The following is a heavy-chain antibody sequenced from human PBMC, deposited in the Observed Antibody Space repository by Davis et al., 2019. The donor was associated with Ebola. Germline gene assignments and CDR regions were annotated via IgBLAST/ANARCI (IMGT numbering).Heavy chain of an antibody. CDR3: AREGRSWRVAARCHFDY. D-gene: IGHD6-13*01. CDR2: ISGSGSST. Sequence: PGGSLRLSCAASGFTFSSFAMSWVRQAPGKGLEWVSTISGSGSSTYCADSVKGRFTISRDNAKNSLYLQMNSLRAEDTAVYYCAREGRSWRVAARCHFDYWGQGTLVTVSS. V-gene: IGHV3-23*01. J-gene: IGHJ4*02. CDR1: GFTFSSFA.